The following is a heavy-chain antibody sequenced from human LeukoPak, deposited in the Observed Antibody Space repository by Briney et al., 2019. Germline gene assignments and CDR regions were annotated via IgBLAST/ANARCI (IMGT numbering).Heavy chain of an antibody. V-gene: IGHV4-59*11. CDR1: GVSISSHY. D-gene: IGHD2-15*01. Sequence: PSETLSLTCTVSGVSISSHYWTWIRQAPVEGLEWIGDISNSGSTSYNPSLKSRVTISIDTSKNQFSLKLSSVTAADTAVYYCGRDALVGYFSYYYIDVWGKGTTVTVSS. CDR2: ISNSGST. CDR3: GRDALVGYFSYYYIDV. J-gene: IGHJ6*03.